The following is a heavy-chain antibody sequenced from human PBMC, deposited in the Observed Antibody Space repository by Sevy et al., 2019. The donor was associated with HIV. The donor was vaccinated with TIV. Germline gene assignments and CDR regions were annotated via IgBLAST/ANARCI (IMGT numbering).Heavy chain of an antibody. Sequence: GGSLRLSCAASGFTFSSYGMHWVRQAPGKGLEWVAVISYDGSNKYYADSVKGRFTISRDNSKNTLYLQMNSLRAEDTAVYYWAKDQGREGTTHLDYWGQGTLVTVSS. CDR2: ISYDGSNK. V-gene: IGHV3-30*18. J-gene: IGHJ4*02. CDR1: GFTFSSYG. CDR3: AKDQGREGTTHLDY. D-gene: IGHD1-7*01.